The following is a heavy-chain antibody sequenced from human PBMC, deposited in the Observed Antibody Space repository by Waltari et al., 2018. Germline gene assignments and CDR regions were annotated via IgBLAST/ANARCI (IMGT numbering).Heavy chain of an antibody. CDR1: GFTFSSYG. J-gene: IGHJ6*03. D-gene: IGHD1-26*01. CDR3: AKDGSNSNLYYYYYYYMDV. CDR2: IRYDGSNK. Sequence: QVQLVESGGGVVQPGGSLRLSCAASGFTFSSYGMHWVRQAPGKGLEWVAFIRYDGSNKYYADSVKGRFTISRDNSKNTLYLQMNSLRAEDTAVYYCAKDGSNSNLYYYYYYYMDVWGKGTTVTVSS. V-gene: IGHV3-30*02.